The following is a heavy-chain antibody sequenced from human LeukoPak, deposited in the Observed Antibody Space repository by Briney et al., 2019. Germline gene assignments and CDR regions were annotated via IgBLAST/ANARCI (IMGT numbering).Heavy chain of an antibody. V-gene: IGHV1-8*02. J-gene: IGHJ4*02. CDR1: GYTFTSYG. Sequence: ASVKVSCKASGYTFTSYGISWVRQAPGQGLEWMGWMNPNSGNTGYAQKFQGRVTMTRNTSISTAYMELSSLRSEDTAVYYCARDATRYSYGDYWGQGTLVTVSS. CDR3: ARDATRYSYGDY. D-gene: IGHD5-18*01. CDR2: MNPNSGNT.